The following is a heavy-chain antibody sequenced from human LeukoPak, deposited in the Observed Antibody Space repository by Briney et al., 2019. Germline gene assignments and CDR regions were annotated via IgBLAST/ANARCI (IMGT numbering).Heavy chain of an antibody. Sequence: GGSLRLSCAASGFTFSNYWMTWVRQAPGKGLEWVANIKQDGSERYYVDSVKGRFTISRVNAKNSLYLQMNSLRVEDTAVYYCTKKTGEYWGQGTLVTVSA. V-gene: IGHV3-7*03. J-gene: IGHJ4*02. CDR3: TKKTGEY. CDR1: GFTFSNYW. CDR2: IKQDGSER.